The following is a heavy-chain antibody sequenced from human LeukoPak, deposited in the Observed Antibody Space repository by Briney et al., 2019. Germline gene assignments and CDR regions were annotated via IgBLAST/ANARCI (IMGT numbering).Heavy chain of an antibody. CDR3: AKDNGIVDY. Sequence: PGGSLRLSCAASGFTFRNSAMSWVRQAPGKGLEWVSGISGSGGSTYYADSVKGRFSISRDNSKNTLYMQMNSLRTEDTAVYYCAKDNGIVDYWGQGTLVTVSS. CDR1: GFTFRNSA. D-gene: IGHD2-8*01. CDR2: ISGSGGST. V-gene: IGHV3-23*01. J-gene: IGHJ4*02.